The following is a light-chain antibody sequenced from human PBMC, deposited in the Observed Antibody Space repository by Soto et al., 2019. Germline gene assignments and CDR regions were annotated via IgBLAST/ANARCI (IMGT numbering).Light chain of an antibody. CDR2: RNN. CDR3: AAWDDSLSGLYV. CDR1: SSNIGSNY. J-gene: IGLJ1*01. Sequence: QSALTQPPSASGTPGQRVTISYSGSSSNIGSNYVYWYQHLPGTATKLLIYRNNQRPTGVPDRFSGSKSGTSASLAISGLRSEDGADYYCAAWDDSLSGLYVFGTGTKLTVL. V-gene: IGLV1-47*01.